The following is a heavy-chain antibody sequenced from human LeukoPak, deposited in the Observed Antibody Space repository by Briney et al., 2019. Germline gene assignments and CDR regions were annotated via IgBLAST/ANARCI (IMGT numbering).Heavy chain of an antibody. CDR2: IWYDGSNK. D-gene: IGHD2/OR15-2a*01. CDR3: AREAPFAHYYYYMDV. Sequence: GGSLRLSCAASGFTFSSYAMSWVRQAPGKGLEWVSVIWYDGSNKYYADSVKGRFTISRDNSKNTLYLQMNSLRAEDTAVYYCAREAPFAHYYYYMDVWGKGTKVTVSS. J-gene: IGHJ6*03. CDR1: GFTFSSYA. V-gene: IGHV3-33*01.